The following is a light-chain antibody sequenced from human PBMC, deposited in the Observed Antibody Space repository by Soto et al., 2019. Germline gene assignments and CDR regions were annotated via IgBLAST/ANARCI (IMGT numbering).Light chain of an antibody. CDR1: SSNIGAGYD. V-gene: IGLV1-40*01. Sequence: QSVLTQPPSVSGAPGQRVTISCTGSSSNIGAGYDVHWYQQLPGTAPKLLIYGNSNRPSGVPDRFSGSKSGNTASLTISGLQAEDEADYYCLSYTTSSSYVFGTGTKLTVL. CDR2: GNS. J-gene: IGLJ1*01. CDR3: LSYTTSSSYV.